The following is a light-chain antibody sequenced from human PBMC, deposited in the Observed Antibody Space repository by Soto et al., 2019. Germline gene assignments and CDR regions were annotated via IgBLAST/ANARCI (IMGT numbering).Light chain of an antibody. CDR1: QSISRW. CDR2: AAS. V-gene: IGKV1-5*03. Sequence: DIQMTQSPSTLSASVGDRVTITCRASQSISRWLAWYQQKPGTAPKLLIYAASTLETGVPSRFSGSRSGTEFTLTVSSLQPDDFATYYCQQYNDSLPYTFGQGTNLEI. CDR3: QQYNDSLPYT. J-gene: IGKJ2*01.